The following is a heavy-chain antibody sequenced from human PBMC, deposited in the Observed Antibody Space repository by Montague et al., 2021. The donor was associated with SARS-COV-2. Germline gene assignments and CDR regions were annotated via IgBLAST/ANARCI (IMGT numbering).Heavy chain of an antibody. D-gene: IGHD3-10*01. CDR2: IHHGGST. Sequence: SETLSLTCAVYGGSFSTYSWSWIRQPPGKGLEWIGEIHHGGSTNYNPSLKSRVTISADTSKNHFSLKLTSVAAADTAVYYCARLGDGVVPSPILGVGPYYSYDDMDVWGKGTTVTVSS. CDR1: GGSFSTYS. J-gene: IGHJ6*03. V-gene: IGHV4-34*01. CDR3: ARLGDGVVPSPILGVGPYYSYDDMDV.